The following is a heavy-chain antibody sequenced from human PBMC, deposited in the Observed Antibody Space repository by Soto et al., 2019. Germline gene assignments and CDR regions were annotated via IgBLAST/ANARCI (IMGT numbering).Heavy chain of an antibody. Sequence: QVQLVESGGGVVQPGKSVRLSCVASGFSFSLYGMHWVRQAPGKGLEWVALISHDGSNKYYADSVKGRFTISRDNSKNTVYVQMNSLRAEDTAVYYWARDLSCGGECDGSWGQGTLVTVSS. CDR2: ISHDGSNK. CDR1: GFSFSLYG. CDR3: ARDLSCGGECDGS. J-gene: IGHJ5*02. V-gene: IGHV3-30-3*01. D-gene: IGHD2-21*01.